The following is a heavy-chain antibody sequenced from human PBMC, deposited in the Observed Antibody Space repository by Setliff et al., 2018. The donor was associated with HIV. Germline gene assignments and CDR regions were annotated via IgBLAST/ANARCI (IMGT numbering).Heavy chain of an antibody. CDR2: ITSVSNYI. J-gene: IGHJ3*02. V-gene: IGHV3-21*01. D-gene: IGHD3-22*01. CDR3: ARARDSSGYDPGAFDI. Sequence: GGSLRLSCALSGFTFSTYTMNWVRQAPGKGLEWVSSITSVSNYIYYADSVQGRSTISRDDAKNSLFLQMNSLRAEDTDIYYCARARDSSGYDPGAFDIWGQGTMVTVSS. CDR1: GFTFSTYT.